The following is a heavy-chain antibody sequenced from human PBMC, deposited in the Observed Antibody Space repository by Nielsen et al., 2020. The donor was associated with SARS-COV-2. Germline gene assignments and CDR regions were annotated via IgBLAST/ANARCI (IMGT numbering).Heavy chain of an antibody. CDR2: INQDGNGK. V-gene: IGHV3-7*05. Sequence: GESPKISRAGSGLTFSGPWIPWVRHAPGKGREWVANINQDGNGKNYVDSVKGRFIISRDNAKNSVYLQMNSLRVEDTAVYYCAKENWGPEYWGQGTLVTVSS. CDR3: AKENWGPEY. CDR1: GLTFSGPW. D-gene: IGHD7-27*01. J-gene: IGHJ4*01.